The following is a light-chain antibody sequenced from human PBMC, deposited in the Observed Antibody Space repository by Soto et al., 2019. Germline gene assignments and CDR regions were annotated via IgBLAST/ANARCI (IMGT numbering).Light chain of an antibody. Sequence: QSALTQPASVSGSPGQSITISCTGTSSDVGGYNYVSWYQQHPGKAPKLMIYDFNSRPSGVSNRFSGSKSGNTASLTISGLQAEDGADYYCSSYTSSGTRVFGAGTKLTVL. J-gene: IGLJ1*01. V-gene: IGLV2-14*03. CDR3: SSYTSSGTRV. CDR1: SSDVGGYNY. CDR2: DFN.